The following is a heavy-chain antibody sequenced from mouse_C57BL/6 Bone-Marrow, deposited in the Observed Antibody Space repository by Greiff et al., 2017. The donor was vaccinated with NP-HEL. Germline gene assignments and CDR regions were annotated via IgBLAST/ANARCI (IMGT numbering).Heavy chain of an antibody. D-gene: IGHD2-3*01. CDR3: AKASYDGYYAMDY. J-gene: IGHJ4*01. Sequence: VQLQQSGPGLVQPSQSLSITCTVSGFSLTSYGVHWVRQSPGKGLEWLGVIWRGGSTDYNVAFMSRLSITKDNSKSQVFFKMNSLQADDTAIYYCAKASYDGYYAMDYWGQGTSVTVSS. V-gene: IGHV2-5*01. CDR1: GFSLTSYG. CDR2: IWRGGST.